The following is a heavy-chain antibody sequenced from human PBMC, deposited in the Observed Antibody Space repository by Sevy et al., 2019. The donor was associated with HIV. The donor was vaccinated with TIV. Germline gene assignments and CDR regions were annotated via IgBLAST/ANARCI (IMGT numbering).Heavy chain of an antibody. J-gene: IGHJ3*02. CDR3: AHRRGSGYCSGGSCYPPPFDI. Sequence: SGPTLVNPTQTLTLTCTFSGFSLSTSGVGVGWIRQPPGKALEGLALIYWDVDKPSSPSLKSRLTITKDTSKNQVVLTMTNMDPVDTATYYCAHRRGSGYCSGGSCYPPPFDIWGQGTMVTVSS. D-gene: IGHD2-15*01. CDR1: GFSLSTSGVG. CDR2: IYWDVDK. V-gene: IGHV2-5*02.